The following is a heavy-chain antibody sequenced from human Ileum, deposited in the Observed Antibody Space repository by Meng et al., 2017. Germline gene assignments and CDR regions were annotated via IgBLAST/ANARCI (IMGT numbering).Heavy chain of an antibody. D-gene: IGHD6-13*01. V-gene: IGHV4-39*01. CDR1: GDSVSSSSYF. Sequence: QLQLQGSGPGLVKPSETLSLTCIVSGDSVSSSSYFWVWMRQHPGKGLEYIGGITYTGNSFFNPSLNPSLKTRLSTSFDTSKNQFSLKVNAVIAADTAVYYCAAQHTSSGGGYGWFDPWGQGILVTVSS. CDR3: AAQHTSSGGGYGWFDP. J-gene: IGHJ5*02. CDR2: ITYTGNS.